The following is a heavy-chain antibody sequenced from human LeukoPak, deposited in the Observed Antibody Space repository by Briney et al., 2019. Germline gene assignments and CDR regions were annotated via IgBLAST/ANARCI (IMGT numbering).Heavy chain of an antibody. J-gene: IGHJ4*02. CDR1: GGSISSYY. D-gene: IGHD6-13*01. CDR3: ARGMQQLYHFDS. CDR2: IYYSGST. V-gene: IGHV4-59*01. Sequence: SETLSLTCTVSGGSISSYYWSWIRQPPGKGLEWIGYIYYSGSTNYNPSLKSRVTISADTSKNQFSLKLLSVTAADTAVYYCARGMQQLYHFDSWGRGTLVTVSS.